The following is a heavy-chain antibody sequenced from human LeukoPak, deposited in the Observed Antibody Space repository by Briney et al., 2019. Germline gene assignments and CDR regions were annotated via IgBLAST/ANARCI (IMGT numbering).Heavy chain of an antibody. Sequence: SETLSLTCTVSRGSISSSSYYWGWIRQPPGKGLEWIGSIYYSGSTYYNPSLKSRVTISVDTSKNQFSLKLSSVTAADTAVYYCARVVQDYGINWFDPWGQGTLVTVSS. CDR1: RGSISSSSYY. CDR2: IYYSGST. CDR3: ARVVQDYGINWFDP. J-gene: IGHJ5*02. D-gene: IGHD4-17*01. V-gene: IGHV4-39*01.